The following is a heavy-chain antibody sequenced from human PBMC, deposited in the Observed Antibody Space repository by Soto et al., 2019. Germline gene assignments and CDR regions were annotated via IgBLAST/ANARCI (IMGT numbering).Heavy chain of an antibody. Sequence: QVQLVESGGGVVQPGRSLRLSCAASGFTFSSYGMHWVRQAPGKGLEWVAVIWYDGSNKYYADSVKGRFTISRDNSKNTLYLQMNSLSAEDTAVYYCARGYYYGSGSYYRGFDYWGQGTLVTVSS. CDR2: IWYDGSNK. CDR1: GFTFSSYG. V-gene: IGHV3-33*01. CDR3: ARGYYYGSGSYYRGFDY. D-gene: IGHD3-10*01. J-gene: IGHJ4*02.